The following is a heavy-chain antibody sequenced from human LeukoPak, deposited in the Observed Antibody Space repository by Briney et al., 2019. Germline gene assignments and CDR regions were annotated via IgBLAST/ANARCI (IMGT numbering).Heavy chain of an antibody. CDR2: IVVGSGNT. D-gene: IGHD3-22*01. J-gene: IGHJ5*02. CDR1: GFTFTSSA. CDR3: AADSFYDSSGYSFDP. V-gene: IGHV1-58*02. Sequence: SVKVSCKASGFTFTSSAMKWVRQARGQRLEWIGWIVVGSGNTNYVQKFQERVTITRDMSTSTAYMELSSLRSEDTVVYYCAADSFYDSSGYSFDPWGQGTLVTVSS.